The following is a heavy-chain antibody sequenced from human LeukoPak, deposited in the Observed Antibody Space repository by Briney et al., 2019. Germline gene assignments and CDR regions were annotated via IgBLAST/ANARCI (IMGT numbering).Heavy chain of an antibody. Sequence: ASVKVSCKASGYTFTGYYMHWVRQAPGQGLEWMGWINPSSGGTNYAQKFQGRVTMTRDTSISTAYMELSRLRSDDAAVYYCARVVGGSYFTRVWGAFDIWGQGTMVTVSS. D-gene: IGHD1-26*01. V-gene: IGHV1-2*02. CDR3: ARVVGGSYFTRVWGAFDI. J-gene: IGHJ3*02. CDR1: GYTFTGYY. CDR2: INPSSGGT.